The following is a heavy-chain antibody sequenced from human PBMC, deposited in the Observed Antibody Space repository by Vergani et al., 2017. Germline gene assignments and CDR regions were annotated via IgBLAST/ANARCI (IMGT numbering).Heavy chain of an antibody. D-gene: IGHD2-2*02. V-gene: IGHV3-15*01. CDR3: YTYYHDY. CDR2: IRSKNDGGTA. J-gene: IGHJ4*02. Sequence: EVQLLESGGDLVQPGGSLRLSCTASGFIFSTYAMSWVRQAPGKGLEWIGRIRSKNDGGTADYAAPLKGRFTISRDDSKDSAFLLVNNLKTEDTAVYFCYTYYHDYWGQGTLVTVSS. CDR1: GFIFSTYA.